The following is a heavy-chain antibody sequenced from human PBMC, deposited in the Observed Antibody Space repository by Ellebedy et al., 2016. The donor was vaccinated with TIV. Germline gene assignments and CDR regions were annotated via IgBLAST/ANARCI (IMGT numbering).Heavy chain of an antibody. CDR3: AREGASAGADYFDY. D-gene: IGHD1-26*01. CDR1: GYTLSNYY. CDR2: INARGGGT. J-gene: IGHJ4*02. V-gene: IGHV1-46*01. Sequence: AASVKVSCKASGYTLSNYYMHWVRHSPGQGLECMGVINARGGGTTYEPNFHGRVTMTRDTSTSTVYMELGSLRFEDTAVYYCAREGASAGADYFDYWGQGTLVIVSS.